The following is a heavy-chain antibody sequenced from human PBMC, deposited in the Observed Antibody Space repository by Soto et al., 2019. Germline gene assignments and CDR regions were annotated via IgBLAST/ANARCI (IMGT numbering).Heavy chain of an antibody. D-gene: IGHD3-16*01. J-gene: IGHJ4*02. CDR2: ITVGSSHI. CDR1: GFPFSAYN. V-gene: IGHV3-21*01. Sequence: GGSLRLSXTGSGFPFSAYNINWVRQAPGKGLEWVSSITVGSSHIYQPNSMKGRFTISRDDAKNSVYLQIDSLRDEDTALYYCSRSPEVGVRGAYWGQGTLVTVSS. CDR3: SRSPEVGVRGAY.